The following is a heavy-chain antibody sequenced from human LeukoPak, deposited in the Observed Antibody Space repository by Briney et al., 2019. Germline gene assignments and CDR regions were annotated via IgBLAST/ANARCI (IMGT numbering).Heavy chain of an antibody. Sequence: GRSLRLSCAASGFTFSTYGIHWVRQAPGKGLEWVAVIWPDGSNKYYADSVKGRFTISRDNSKNTLYLQMNSLRAEDTAVYYCARHSSGWDYWGQGTLVTVSS. CDR2: IWPDGSNK. CDR3: ARHSSGWDY. D-gene: IGHD6-19*01. J-gene: IGHJ4*02. V-gene: IGHV3-33*01. CDR1: GFTFSTYG.